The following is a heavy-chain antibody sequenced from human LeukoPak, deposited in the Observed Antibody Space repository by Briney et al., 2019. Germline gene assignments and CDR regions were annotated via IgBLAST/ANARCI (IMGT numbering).Heavy chain of an antibody. Sequence: PGGSLRLSCAGSGFNFNDFAMHWVRQGPGKGLEWVSEISWNSLEIDYADSVKGRFTISRDNAKNSLYLQMNSLRAEDTAVYYCARQRGDILTGYYMPRGFDYWGQGTLVTVSS. CDR3: ARQRGDILTGYYMPRGFDY. D-gene: IGHD3-9*01. V-gene: IGHV3-9*01. CDR1: GFNFNDFA. CDR2: ISWNSLEI. J-gene: IGHJ4*02.